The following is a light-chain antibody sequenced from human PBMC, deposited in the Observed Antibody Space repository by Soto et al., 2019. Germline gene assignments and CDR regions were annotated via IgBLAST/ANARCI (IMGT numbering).Light chain of an antibody. V-gene: IGLV2-14*03. CDR3: SSYTVRGTIV. J-gene: IGLJ1*01. Sequence: QSVLTQPASVSGSPGQSITVSCTGTSGDVGGYNYVSWYQQHPGKAPKLIIYDVSVRPSGVSDRFSASKSGNTASLTISGLQAEDEADYYCSSYTVRGTIVFGGGTKVTVL. CDR1: SGDVGGYNY. CDR2: DVS.